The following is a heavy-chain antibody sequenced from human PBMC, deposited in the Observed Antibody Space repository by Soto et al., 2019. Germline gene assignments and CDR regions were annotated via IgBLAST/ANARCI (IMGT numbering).Heavy chain of an antibody. CDR1: GFSFISYS. CDR2: INEDSSYI. J-gene: IGHJ6*03. CDR3: VRDFGWYFRSGYMDG. V-gene: IGHV3-21*02. Sequence: EVQLVESGGGLVKPGGSLRLSCAASGFSFISYSMNWVRQAPGKGLEWVSSINEDSSYIYYAHSLRGRFTISRDNAKYSLYLQMNSLRAEDTAVYYCVRDFGWYFRSGYMDGWGDGATVTVSS. D-gene: IGHD3-3*01.